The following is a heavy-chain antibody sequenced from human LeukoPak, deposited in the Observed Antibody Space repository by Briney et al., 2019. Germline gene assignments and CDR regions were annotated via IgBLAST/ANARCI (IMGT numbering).Heavy chain of an antibody. D-gene: IGHD4-17*01. CDR2: LDPEDGET. V-gene: IGHV1-24*01. J-gene: IGHJ6*03. Sequence: ASVKVSCRVSGYTVTELSMHWVRQAPGKGLEWMGGLDPEDGETIYAQKFQGRVTITRSTSISTAYMELSSLRSEDTAVYYCARAPVTTGPYYYYMDVWGKGTTVTVSS. CDR3: ARAPVTTGPYYYYMDV. CDR1: GYTVTELS.